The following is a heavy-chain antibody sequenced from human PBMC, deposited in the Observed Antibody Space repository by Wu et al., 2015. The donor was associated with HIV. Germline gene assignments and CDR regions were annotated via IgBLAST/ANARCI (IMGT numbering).Heavy chain of an antibody. Sequence: QVQLVQSGAEVKKPGSSVKVSCKASGGTFSSYAISWVRQAPGQGLEWMGGIIPIFGTANYAQKFQGRVTITADESTSTAYMELSSLRSEDTAVYYCARDREMATIPVDYYYYGMDVWGQGTTGHRLL. J-gene: IGHJ6*02. CDR2: IIPIFGTA. CDR1: GGTFSSYA. CDR3: ARDREMATIPVDYYYYGMDV. D-gene: IGHD5-24*01. V-gene: IGHV1-69*13.